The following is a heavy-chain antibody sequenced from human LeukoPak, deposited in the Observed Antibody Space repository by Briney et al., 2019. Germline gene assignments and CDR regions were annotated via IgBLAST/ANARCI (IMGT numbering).Heavy chain of an antibody. V-gene: IGHV4-31*03. J-gene: IGHJ4*02. D-gene: IGHD1-1*01. CDR3: ARADNLNAFHY. CDR1: GGSISSGGYF. Sequence: SETLSLTCTVSGGSISSGGYFWSWIRQHPGKGLEWIGSISSSGSTLYSPSLKRRVTISVDTSKNQFSLNLSSVTAADTAVYYCARADNLNAFHYWGQGTRVTVSS. CDR2: ISSSGST.